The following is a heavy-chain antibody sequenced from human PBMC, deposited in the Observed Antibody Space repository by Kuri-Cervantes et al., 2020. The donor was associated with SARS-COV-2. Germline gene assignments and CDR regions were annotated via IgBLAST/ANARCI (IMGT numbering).Heavy chain of an antibody. V-gene: IGHV3-23*01. CDR1: GITFSSYG. Sequence: GESLKISCAASGITFSSYGMSWVRQAPGKGLEWVSAISSSGSNTFYADSVRGRFTIPRDNSKNMLFLQMNSLRAEDTAVYYCVRDGDHWNFDYWGQGTLVTVSS. CDR2: ISSSGSNT. CDR3: VRDGDHWNFDY. J-gene: IGHJ4*02. D-gene: IGHD1-1*01.